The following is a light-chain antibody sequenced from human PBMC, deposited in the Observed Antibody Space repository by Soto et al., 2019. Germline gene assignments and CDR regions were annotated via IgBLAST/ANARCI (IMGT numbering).Light chain of an antibody. CDR1: SRDVGGYNY. Sequence: QSALTQPRSVSGSPGQSVTISCTGTSRDVGGYNYVSWYQHHPTKAPKLLISEVSKRPSGVPDRFSGSKSGNTASLTISGLQAEDEADYYCSSYAGYYTSVFGTGTKVTVL. CDR3: SSYAGYYTSV. J-gene: IGLJ1*01. CDR2: EVS. V-gene: IGLV2-11*01.